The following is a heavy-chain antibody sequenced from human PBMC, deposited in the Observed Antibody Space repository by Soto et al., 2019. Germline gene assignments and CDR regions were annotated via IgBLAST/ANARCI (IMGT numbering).Heavy chain of an antibody. CDR1: GGSVSSGSYY. CDR3: ARGYWFDP. V-gene: IGHV4-61*01. Sequence: SETLSLTCTVSGGSVSSGSYYWSWIRQPPGKGLEWIGEINHSGSTNYNPSLKSRVTISVDTSKNQFSLKLSSVTAADTAVYYCARGYWFDPWGQGTLVTVSS. J-gene: IGHJ5*02. CDR2: INHSGST.